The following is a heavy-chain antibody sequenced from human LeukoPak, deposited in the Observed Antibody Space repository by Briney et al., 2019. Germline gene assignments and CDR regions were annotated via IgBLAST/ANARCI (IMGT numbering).Heavy chain of an antibody. Sequence: SETLSLTCTVSGGSINSGDYYWSWIRQPAGKPLEWIGRIYTSGTTIYKSSLESRVTISIDTSKNQFSLKLSSVTAADTAVYYCARVSTSYFDYWGQGTLVTVSS. CDR2: IYTSGTT. CDR3: ARVSTSYFDY. J-gene: IGHJ4*02. V-gene: IGHV4-61*02. CDR1: GGSINSGDYY.